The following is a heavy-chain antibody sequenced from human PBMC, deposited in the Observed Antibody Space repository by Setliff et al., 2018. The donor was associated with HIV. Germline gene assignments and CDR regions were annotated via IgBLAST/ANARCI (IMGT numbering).Heavy chain of an antibody. V-gene: IGHV1-2*06. D-gene: IGHD3-22*01. CDR2: IDPNSGGT. CDR3: AREERYYDGKGALDY. CDR1: GYSFTGHY. Sequence: ASVKVSCKASGYSFTGHYIHWVRQAPGQGLEWLGRIDPNSGGTKYAQDFQGRVTMTRDTSITTAYMELSSLISDDTAVYYCAREERYYDGKGALDYWGQGMLVTVSS. J-gene: IGHJ4*02.